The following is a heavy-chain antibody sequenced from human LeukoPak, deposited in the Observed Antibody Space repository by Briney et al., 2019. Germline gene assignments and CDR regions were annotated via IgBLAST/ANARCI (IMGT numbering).Heavy chain of an antibody. CDR2: ISSSSSYI. CDR1: GFTFSSYS. V-gene: IGHV3-21*01. CDR3: ARVFYSSSTPLVAFDI. D-gene: IGHD6-6*01. Sequence: PGGSLRLSCAASGFTFSSYSMNWVRQAPGKGLEWVSSISSSSSYIYYADSVKGRFTISRDNAKNTLYLQMNSLRAEDTAVYYCARVFYSSSTPLVAFDIWGQGTMVTVSS. J-gene: IGHJ3*02.